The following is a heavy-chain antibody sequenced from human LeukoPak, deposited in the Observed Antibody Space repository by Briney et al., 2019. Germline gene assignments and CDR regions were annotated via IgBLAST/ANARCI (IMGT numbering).Heavy chain of an antibody. V-gene: IGHV1-8*02. CDR2: MNPNSGIT. CDR3: ARNPRSYGLDH. D-gene: IGHD5-18*01. Sequence: ASVKVPCKASGYSFTSYDINWVRQATGQGLEWMGWMNPNSGITAYAQKFEGRVTMTRNTSTSTAYMELSSLRSEDTAVYYCARNPRSYGLDHWGQGTPVTVSS. CDR1: GYSFTSYD. J-gene: IGHJ5*02.